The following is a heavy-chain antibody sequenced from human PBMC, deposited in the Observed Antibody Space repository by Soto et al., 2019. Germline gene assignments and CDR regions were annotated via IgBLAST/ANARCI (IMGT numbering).Heavy chain of an antibody. D-gene: IGHD3-9*01. CDR2: ISSSSSYI. J-gene: IGHJ5*02. V-gene: IGHV3-21*01. CDR1: GFTFSSYS. CDR3: ARDVHYDILTGYYVKSRFDP. Sequence: EVQLVESGGGLVKPGGSLRLSCAASGFTFSSYSMNWVRQAPGKGLEWVSSISSSSSYIYYADSVKGRFTISRDNAKNSLYLQMNSLRAEDTAVYYCARDVHYDILTGYYVKSRFDPWGQGTLVTVSS.